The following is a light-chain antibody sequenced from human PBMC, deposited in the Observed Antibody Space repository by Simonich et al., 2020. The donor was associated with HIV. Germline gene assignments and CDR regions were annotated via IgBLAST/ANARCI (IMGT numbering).Light chain of an antibody. CDR3: QQYYSTPRT. V-gene: IGKV4-1*01. J-gene: IGKJ1*01. CDR1: QSVLYSSNNKNY. Sequence: DIVMTQSPDSLAVSLGERATIHCKSSQSVLYSSNNKNYLAWYQQKPGQPPKQLIYWASTRESGVPDRFSGSGSGTDFTLTISSLQAEDVAVYYCQQYYSTPRTFGQGTKVEIK. CDR2: WAS.